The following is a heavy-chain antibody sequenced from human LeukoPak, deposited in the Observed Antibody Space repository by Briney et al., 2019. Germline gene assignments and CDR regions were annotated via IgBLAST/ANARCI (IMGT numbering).Heavy chain of an antibody. CDR2: ISGSGGST. CDR3: AKDGSGVWVVARPFDY. D-gene: IGHD2-2*01. J-gene: IGHJ4*02. Sequence: PGGSLRLSCAAPGFTFSNYAMSWVRQAPGKGLEWVSAISGSGGSTYYADSVKGRFTISRDNSKNTLYLQMNSLRAEDTAVYYCAKDGSGVWVVARPFDYWGQGTLVTVSS. CDR1: GFTFSNYA. V-gene: IGHV3-23*01.